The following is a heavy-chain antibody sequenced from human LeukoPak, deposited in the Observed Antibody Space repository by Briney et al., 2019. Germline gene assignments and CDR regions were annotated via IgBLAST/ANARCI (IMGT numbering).Heavy chain of an antibody. J-gene: IGHJ4*02. Sequence: GGSLRLSCAASGLTFSNYVMHWVRQAPGKGLEWVAALSNDGSSKYYAESVKGRFTISRDNSKNTLYLQMNSLRAEDTALYYCAKDGVATITFDYWGQGILVTVSS. CDR2: LSNDGSSK. CDR1: GLTFSNYV. CDR3: AKDGVATITFDY. V-gene: IGHV3-30*18. D-gene: IGHD2-15*01.